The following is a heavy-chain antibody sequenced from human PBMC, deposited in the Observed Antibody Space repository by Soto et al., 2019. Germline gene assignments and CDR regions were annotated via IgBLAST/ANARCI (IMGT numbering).Heavy chain of an antibody. CDR2: FSPNTGGA. CDR1: GYTFTGYY. J-gene: IGHJ5*02. CDR3: ARGFCSGADCDDGYSWFAP. Sequence: ASVKVSCKASGYTFTGYYIHWVRQAPGQGLEWMGWFSPNTGGANYVQRFQGRVTMTGDTSITTAYMQLSRLTSDDTAIYHCARGFCSGADCDDGYSWFAPWGQGTLVTVSS. D-gene: IGHD2-15*01. V-gene: IGHV1-2*02.